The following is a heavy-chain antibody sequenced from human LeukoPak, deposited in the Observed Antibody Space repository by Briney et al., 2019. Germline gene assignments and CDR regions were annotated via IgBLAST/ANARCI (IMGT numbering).Heavy chain of an antibody. V-gene: IGHV4-30-4*01. CDR2: IYYSGST. CDR1: GGSISSGDYY. D-gene: IGHD5-12*01. J-gene: IGHJ4*02. CDR3: ASGYSGYEGYFDY. Sequence: SETLSLTCTVSGGSISSGDYYWSWIRQPPGKGLEWIGYIYYSGSTYYNPSLKGRVTISVDTSKNQFSLKLSSVTAADTAVYYCASGYSGYEGYFDYWGQGTLVTVSS.